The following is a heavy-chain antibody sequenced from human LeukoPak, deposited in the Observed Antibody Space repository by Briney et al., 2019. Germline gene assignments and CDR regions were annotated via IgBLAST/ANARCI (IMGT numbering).Heavy chain of an antibody. Sequence: SETLSLTCTVSGGSISSYYWSWIRQPPGKGLEWIGYIYYSGSTNYNPSLKSRVTISVDTSKNQFSLKLSSVTAADTAVYYCARTIAPYCSSTSCYITPYFDLWGRGTLVTVSS. V-gene: IGHV4-59*01. D-gene: IGHD2-2*02. J-gene: IGHJ2*01. CDR3: ARTIAPYCSSTSCYITPYFDL. CDR1: GGSISSYY. CDR2: IYYSGST.